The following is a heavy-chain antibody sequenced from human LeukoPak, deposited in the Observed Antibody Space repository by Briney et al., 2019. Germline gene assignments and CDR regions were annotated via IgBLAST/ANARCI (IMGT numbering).Heavy chain of an antibody. V-gene: IGHV1-69*05. Sequence: SVKVSCKASGGTFSSYAISWVRQAPGQGLEWMGGIIPIFGTANYAQKFQGRVTITTDESTSTAYMELSSLRSEDTAVYYCARGVGYCSGGSCSSDYYYYYMDVWGKGTTVTVSS. CDR2: IIPIFGTA. CDR1: GGTFSSYA. CDR3: ARGVGYCSGGSCSSDYYYYYMDV. D-gene: IGHD2-15*01. J-gene: IGHJ6*03.